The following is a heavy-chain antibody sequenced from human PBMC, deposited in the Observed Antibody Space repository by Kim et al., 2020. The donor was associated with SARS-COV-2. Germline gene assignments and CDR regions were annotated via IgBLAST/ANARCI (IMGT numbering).Heavy chain of an antibody. CDR3: ARDWRYYDFWSGYSLSWFDP. D-gene: IGHD3-3*01. CDR1: GGTFSSYA. Sequence: SVKVSCKASGGTFSSYAISWVRQAPGQGLEWMGGIIPIFGTANYAQKFQGRVTITADESTSTAYMELSSLRSEDTAVYYCARDWRYYDFWSGYSLSWFDPWGQGTLVTVSS. V-gene: IGHV1-69*13. J-gene: IGHJ5*02. CDR2: IIPIFGTA.